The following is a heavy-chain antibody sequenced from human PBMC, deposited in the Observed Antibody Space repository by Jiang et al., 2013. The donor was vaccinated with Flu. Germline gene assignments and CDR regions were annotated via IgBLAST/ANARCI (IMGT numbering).Heavy chain of an antibody. CDR1: GYSFTSYW. CDR2: IDPSDSYT. Sequence: SLRISCKGSGYSFTSYWISWVRQMPGKGLEWMGRIDPSDSYTNYSPSFQGHVTISGDKSISTAYLQWSSLKASDTAMYYCARGFDLRTSRVDFDYWGQGTLVTVSS. V-gene: IGHV5-10-1*01. J-gene: IGHJ4*02. D-gene: IGHD3-9*01. CDR3: ARGFDLRTSRVDFDY.